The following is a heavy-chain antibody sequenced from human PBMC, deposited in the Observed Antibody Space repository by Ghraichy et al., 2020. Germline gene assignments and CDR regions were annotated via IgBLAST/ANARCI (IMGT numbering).Heavy chain of an antibody. CDR2: ISGSGGDT. J-gene: IGHJ4*02. Sequence: GGSLRLSCAASGFTFSTYAMSWVRQAPGKGLEWVSSISGSGGDTYYADSVKGRFSISRENSQNTANLQMNSLRAEDTAVYFCAKDLWPGHDSCDPFEFWGQRTLVTVPS. D-gene: IGHD4-17*01. CDR3: AKDLWPGHDSCDPFEF. V-gene: IGHV3-23*01. CDR1: GFTFSTYA.